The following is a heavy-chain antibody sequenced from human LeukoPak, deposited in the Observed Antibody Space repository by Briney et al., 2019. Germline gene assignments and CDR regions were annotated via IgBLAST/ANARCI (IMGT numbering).Heavy chain of an antibody. CDR3: ARDPAQTYYYDP. J-gene: IGHJ4*02. D-gene: IGHD3-22*01. CDR2: INPKNGGT. CDR1: GYTFTGYY. V-gene: IGHV1-2*04. Sequence: ASVKVSCKASGYTFTGYYLHWVRQAPGQGLEWMGWINPKNGGTKYAQKFQGWVTMTRDTSISTAYMELSRLTSDDTAVYSCARDPAQTYYYDPWGQGTLVTVSS.